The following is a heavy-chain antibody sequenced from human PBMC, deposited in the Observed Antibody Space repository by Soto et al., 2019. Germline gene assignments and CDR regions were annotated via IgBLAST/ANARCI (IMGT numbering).Heavy chain of an antibody. D-gene: IGHD2-8*01. CDR1: GFTFDDYA. J-gene: IGHJ4*02. V-gene: IGHV3-9*01. CDR3: AKGLMVYAMGYFGY. Sequence: EVQLVESGGGLVQPGRSLRLSCAASGFTFDDYALHWVRQATGQGLEWVSGISWNSGRIGYADSVKGRFTISRDNAKTSLYLQMNILRAEDTVVDYCAKGLMVYAMGYFGYWGQGTLVTVSS. CDR2: ISWNSGRI.